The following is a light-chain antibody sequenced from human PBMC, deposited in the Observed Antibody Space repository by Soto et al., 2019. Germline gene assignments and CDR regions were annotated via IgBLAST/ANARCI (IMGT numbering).Light chain of an antibody. CDR2: AAS. J-gene: IGKJ1*01. CDR3: QQTYATPPT. Sequence: DIQMTQSPSSLSASVGDRVILTCRASQTIRTSLNWYQQKPGKAPILLIYAASTLHSGVPSRFSGSGSGTDFTLSIRNLQPEDFATYFCQQTYATPPTFGQGTKVHIK. V-gene: IGKV1-39*01. CDR1: QTIRTS.